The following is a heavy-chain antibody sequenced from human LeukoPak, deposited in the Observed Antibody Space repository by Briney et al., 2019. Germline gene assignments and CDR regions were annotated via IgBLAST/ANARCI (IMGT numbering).Heavy chain of an antibody. V-gene: IGHV3-30*02. CDR2: IRYDGNNK. CDR1: GFIFSRYG. J-gene: IGHJ4*02. D-gene: IGHD3-16*01. CDR3: AKGDGVGFFDY. Sequence: GGSLRLSCAASGFIFSRYGMNWVRQAPGKGLEWVAFIRYDGNNKYYADSVKGRFTISRDNSKNTLYLQINSLRAEDTAVYYCAKGDGVGFFDYWGQGTLVTVSS.